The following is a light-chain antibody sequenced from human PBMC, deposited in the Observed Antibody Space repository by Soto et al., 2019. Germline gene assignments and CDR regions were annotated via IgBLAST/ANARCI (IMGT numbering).Light chain of an antibody. J-gene: IGKJ1*01. V-gene: IGKV3-20*01. CDR3: QQYGSSPGT. CDR1: QSVGNNY. CDR2: NAS. Sequence: ETVLTQSPGTLSLSPGERATLSCKASQSVGNNYLAWYQQKPGQAPRLLIYNASSRATGIPDRFSGSGSGTDFTLTISRLEAEDFAVYYCQQYGSSPGTFGQGTKVDIK.